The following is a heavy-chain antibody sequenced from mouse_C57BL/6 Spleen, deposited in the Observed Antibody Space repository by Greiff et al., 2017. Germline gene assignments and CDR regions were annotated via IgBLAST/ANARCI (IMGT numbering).Heavy chain of an antibody. CDR3: TREGRLRRDWYFDV. CDR2: IDPETGGT. V-gene: IGHV1-15*01. D-gene: IGHD2-4*01. J-gene: IGHJ1*03. Sequence: VKLVESGAELVRPGASVTLSCKASGYTFTDYEMHWVKQTPVHGLEWIGAIDPETGGTAYNQKFKGKAILTADKSSSTAYMELRSLTSEDSAVYYCTREGRLRRDWYFDVWGTGTTVTVSS. CDR1: GYTFTDYE.